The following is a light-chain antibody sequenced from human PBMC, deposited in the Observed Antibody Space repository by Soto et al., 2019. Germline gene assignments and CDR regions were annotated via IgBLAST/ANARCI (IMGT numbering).Light chain of an antibody. CDR1: QSVSSN. J-gene: IGKJ4*01. CDR2: GAS. CDR3: QQYNNGPLT. Sequence: EIVMTQSPATLSASPGERATLSCRASQSVSSNLAWYQQKPGQAPRLLIYGASTRATGIPARFSGSGSGTEFTLTISSLQSEDFAVYYCQQYNNGPLTFGGGTKVEIK. V-gene: IGKV3-15*01.